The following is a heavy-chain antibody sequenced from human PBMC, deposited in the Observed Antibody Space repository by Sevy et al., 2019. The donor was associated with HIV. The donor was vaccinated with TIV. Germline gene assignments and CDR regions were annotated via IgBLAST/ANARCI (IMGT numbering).Heavy chain of an antibody. J-gene: IGHJ3*02. Sequence: GGSLRLSCAASGLTFSSYAMHWVRLGPGKGLEWVAVLSYDARNEDYADSVKGRFTISRDNSKNTLYLQMNSLRAEDTAVYYCARFPPERAFDIWGQGTMVTVSS. CDR3: ARFPPERAFDI. CDR1: GLTFSSYA. V-gene: IGHV3-30*04. CDR2: LSYDARNE.